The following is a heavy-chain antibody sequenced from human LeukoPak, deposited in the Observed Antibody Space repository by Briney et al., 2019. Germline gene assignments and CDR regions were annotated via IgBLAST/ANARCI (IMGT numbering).Heavy chain of an antibody. CDR1: GGSFSDYY. CDR3: ARGTWSSSIDY. J-gene: IGHJ4*02. Sequence: SETLSLTCAVYGGSFSDYYWTWIRQPPGKGLEWIGEINHSGSTNYNPSLKSRVTISVDTSKKQFSLRLSSVTAADTAVYYCARGTWSSSIDYWGQGTLVTVSS. V-gene: IGHV4-34*01. CDR2: INHSGST. D-gene: IGHD6-6*01.